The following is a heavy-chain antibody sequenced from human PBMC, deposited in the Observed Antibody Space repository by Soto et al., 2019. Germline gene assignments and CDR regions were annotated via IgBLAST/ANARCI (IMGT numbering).Heavy chain of an antibody. J-gene: IGHJ4*02. Sequence: GGSLILSCAASGFPFSSYAMSWVRPAPGKGLEWVSAISGSGGSTYYADSVKGRFTISRDNSKNTLYLQMNSLRAEDTAVYYCARSKQWLANFDYWGQGTLVTVSS. CDR3: ARSKQWLANFDY. CDR1: GFPFSSYA. V-gene: IGHV3-23*01. CDR2: ISGSGGST. D-gene: IGHD6-19*01.